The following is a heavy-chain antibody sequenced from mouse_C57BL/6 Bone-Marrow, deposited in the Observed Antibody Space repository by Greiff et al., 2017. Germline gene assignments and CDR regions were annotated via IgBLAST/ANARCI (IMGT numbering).Heavy chain of an antibody. D-gene: IGHD1-1*01. J-gene: IGHJ2*01. V-gene: IGHV8-8*01. CDR3: TRMGNGSSFFDY. CDR1: GFSLSTFGMG. CDR2: IWWDDDK. Sequence: QVQLKESGPGILQPSQTLSLTCSFSGFSLSTFGMGVGWIRQPSGKGLEWLAHIWWDDDKYYHPALKSRLTISKDTSKNQVFLKIANVVTADTATYFCTRMGNGSSFFDYWGQGTTLTVSS.